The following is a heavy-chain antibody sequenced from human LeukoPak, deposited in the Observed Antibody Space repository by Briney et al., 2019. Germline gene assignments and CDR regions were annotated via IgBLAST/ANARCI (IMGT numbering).Heavy chain of an antibody. Sequence: ASVKVSCKSSGYTFTGYYMHWVRQAPGQGLEWMGWINPNSGGTNYAQKFQGRVTMTRDTSISTAYMELSRLRSDDTAVYYCARDSGSSWFSYYYYYYMDVWGKGTTVTVSS. CDR2: INPNSGGT. J-gene: IGHJ6*03. D-gene: IGHD6-13*01. CDR3: ARDSGSSWFSYYYYYYMDV. V-gene: IGHV1-2*02. CDR1: GYTFTGYY.